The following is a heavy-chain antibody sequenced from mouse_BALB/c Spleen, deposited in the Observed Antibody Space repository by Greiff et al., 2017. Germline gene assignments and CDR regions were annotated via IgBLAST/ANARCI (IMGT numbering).Heavy chain of an antibody. D-gene: IGHD2-3*01. Sequence: DVKLVESGPELVKPGASVKISCKASGYTFTDYNMHWVKQSHGKSLEWIGYIYPYNGGTGYNQKFKSKATLTVDNSSSTSYMELRSLTSEDSAVYYSARDGYHQAWFAYWGQGTLVTVSA. CDR1: GYTFTDYN. CDR2: IYPYNGGT. J-gene: IGHJ3*01. V-gene: IGHV1S29*02. CDR3: ARDGYHQAWFAY.